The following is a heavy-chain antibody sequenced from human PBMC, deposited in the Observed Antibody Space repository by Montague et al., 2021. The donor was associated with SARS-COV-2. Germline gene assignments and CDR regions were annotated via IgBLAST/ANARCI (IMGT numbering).Heavy chain of an antibody. J-gene: IGHJ3*01. CDR2: VSNTGST. CDR3: ARIERGFWRDLVVFDV. V-gene: IGHV4-59*11. D-gene: IGHD3-3*01. CDR1: GVSITNHY. Sequence: SETLSLTCSVSGVSITNHYWSWIRQFPGKELEWIGTVSNTGSTNKNPSLMSRVTISRDTSSGQVSMRLRSVTAADTGFYSCARIERGFWRDLVVFDVWGPGTLVTGSS.